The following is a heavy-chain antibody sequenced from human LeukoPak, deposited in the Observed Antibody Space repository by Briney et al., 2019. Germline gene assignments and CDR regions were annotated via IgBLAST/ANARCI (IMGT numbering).Heavy chain of an antibody. J-gene: IGHJ5*02. CDR2: IWSDGSNK. CDR3: ARVTMVAAASYNWFVP. CDR1: GFTLSNYG. D-gene: IGHD2-15*01. V-gene: IGHV3-33*01. Sequence: GGSLRLSCAVSGFTLSNYGMQWVRQAPGKGLECMAVIWSDGSNKYYADSVRGRFTISRDNSKNTLYLQMNSLRAEDTAVYYCARVTMVAAASYNWFVPWGQGTLVTVSS.